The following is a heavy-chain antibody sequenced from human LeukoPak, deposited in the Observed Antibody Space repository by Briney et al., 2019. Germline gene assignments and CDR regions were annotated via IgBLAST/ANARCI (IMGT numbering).Heavy chain of an antibody. CDR2: IYYSGST. CDR1: GASISSGGYY. Sequence: SETLSLTCTVSGASISSGGYYWSWIRQHPGKGLEWIGYIYYSGSTYYNPSLKSRISISVDTSKNQFSLELSPVTAADTAVYYCAXXASSXPFDYWGQGTLVTV. J-gene: IGHJ4*02. CDR3: AXXASSXPFDY. V-gene: IGHV4-31*03. D-gene: IGHD6-13*01.